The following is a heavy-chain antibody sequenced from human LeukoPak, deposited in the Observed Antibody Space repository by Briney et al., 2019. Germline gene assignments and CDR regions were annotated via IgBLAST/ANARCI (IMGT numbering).Heavy chain of an antibody. CDR3: AKDAAGPEY. D-gene: IGHD6-13*01. V-gene: IGHV3-23*01. CDR2: ISAGGGST. J-gene: IGHJ4*02. Sequence: GGSLRLSCAASGLTFSDYSMTWVRQAPGKGLFWISGISAGGGSTYYADSVKGRFTISRDNSRNTLHLQMNSLRAEDTAVYYCAKDAAGPEYWGQGTLVTVSS. CDR1: GLTFSDYS.